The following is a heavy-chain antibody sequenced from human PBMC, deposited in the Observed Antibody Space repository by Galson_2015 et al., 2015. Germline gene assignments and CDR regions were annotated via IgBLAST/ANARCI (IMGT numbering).Heavy chain of an antibody. CDR2: IYPGDSDT. V-gene: IGHV5-51*01. Sequence: QSGAEVKKPGESLQISCTGSGYSFTSYWIGWVRQMPGKGLEWMGIIYPGDSDTRYSPSFQGQVTISADKSISTAYLQWSSLKASDTAMYYCARQTATAAGYYYYMDVWGKGTTVTVSS. J-gene: IGHJ6*03. CDR3: ARQTATAAGYYYYMDV. CDR1: GYSFTSYW. D-gene: IGHD6-13*01.